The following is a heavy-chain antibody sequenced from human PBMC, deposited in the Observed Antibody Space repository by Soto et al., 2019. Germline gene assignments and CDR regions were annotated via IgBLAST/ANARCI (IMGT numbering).Heavy chain of an antibody. Sequence: HSETLSLTCAVSGGSISSSNWWSWVRQPPGKGLEWIGEIYHSGSTNYNPSLKSRVTISVDKSKNQFSLKLSSVTAADTAVYYCARGTRDQKGYYGMDVWGQGTTVTVSS. V-gene: IGHV4-4*02. D-gene: IGHD2-2*01. CDR3: ARGTRDQKGYYGMDV. CDR2: IYHSGST. J-gene: IGHJ6*02. CDR1: GGSISSSNW.